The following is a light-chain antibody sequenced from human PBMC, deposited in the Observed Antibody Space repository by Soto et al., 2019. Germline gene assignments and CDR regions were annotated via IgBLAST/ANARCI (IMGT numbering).Light chain of an antibody. V-gene: IGLV1-44*01. CDR1: GSNIGTNT. Sequence: QAVVTQPPSASGTPGQRVTISCSGSGSNIGTNTVNWYRQVPGTAPKLLIHNNDQRPSGVPDRISGSKSGTSASLAISNLQSDDEADYYCAAWDDSLNADVFGIGTKLTVL. CDR3: AAWDDSLNADV. CDR2: NND. J-gene: IGLJ1*01.